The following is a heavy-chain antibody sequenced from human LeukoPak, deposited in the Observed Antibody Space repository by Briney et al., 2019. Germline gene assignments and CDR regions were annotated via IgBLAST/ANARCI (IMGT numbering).Heavy chain of an antibody. CDR3: ANLMVSTYYGVGVY. D-gene: IGHD4-17*01. J-gene: IGHJ4*02. Sequence: GGSLGLSCAASGFTFTSYAMSWVRQAPGKGLEWVSGITGSGDNTFYADSVKGRFTISRDNSKNTLYLQMNSLRVEDTAVYYCANLMVSTYYGVGVYWGQGTLVTVSS. CDR2: ITGSGDNT. V-gene: IGHV3-23*01. CDR1: GFTFTSYA.